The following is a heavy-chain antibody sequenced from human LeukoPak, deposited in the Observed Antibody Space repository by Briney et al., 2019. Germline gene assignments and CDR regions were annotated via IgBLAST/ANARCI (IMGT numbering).Heavy chain of an antibody. CDR2: SSSSSTHT. CDR1: ASIFSSYT. CDR3: ARAGNGFYFDY. D-gene: IGHD4-23*01. J-gene: IGHJ4*02. V-gene: IGHV3-21*01. Sequence: RRRSLTLSSLLYASIFSSYTMNCVRQAPRKGLDWDSSSSSSSTHTYHADSLKGRFTLSRDNAKNSLYLQMNGLRAEDTAVYYCARAGNGFYFDYWGQGTLVTVSS.